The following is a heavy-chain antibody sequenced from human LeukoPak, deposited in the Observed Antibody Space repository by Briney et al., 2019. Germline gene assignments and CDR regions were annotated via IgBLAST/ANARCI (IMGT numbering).Heavy chain of an antibody. D-gene: IGHD1-26*01. CDR3: ARLWRGNYYDF. J-gene: IGHJ4*02. V-gene: IGHV3-7*01. CDR1: GFTFSTYA. CDR2: INQDGSER. Sequence: GGSLRLSCAASGFTFSTYAMSWVRQAPGKGLEWVANINQDGSERSYVDSVKGRFTISRDNAKNSLYLQMNSLRAEDTAVYYCARLWRGNYYDFWGQGTLVTVSS.